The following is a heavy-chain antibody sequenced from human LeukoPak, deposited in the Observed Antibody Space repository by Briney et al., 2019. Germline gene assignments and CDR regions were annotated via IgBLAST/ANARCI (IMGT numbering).Heavy chain of an antibody. CDR2: INYSGST. J-gene: IGHJ4*02. Sequence: PSQTLSLTCTVSGGSISSGDYYWSWIRQPPGKGLEWIGYINYSGSTYYNPSLKSRVTISVDTSKNQFSLKLSSVTAADTAVYYCARGNDLYYDSSGYTLDYWGQGTLVTVSS. D-gene: IGHD3-22*01. CDR3: ARGNDLYYDSSGYTLDY. CDR1: GGSISSGDYY. V-gene: IGHV4-30-4*01.